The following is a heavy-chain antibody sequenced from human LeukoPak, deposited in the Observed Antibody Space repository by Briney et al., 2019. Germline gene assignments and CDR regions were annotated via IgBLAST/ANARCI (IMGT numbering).Heavy chain of an antibody. CDR3: ASLFTAMVRD. Sequence: SETLSLTCTVSGGSISSSSYYWGWIRQPPGKGLEWIGYIYYSGSTYYNPSLKSRVTISVDTSKNQFSLKLSSVTAADTAVYYCASLFTAMVRDWGQGTLVTVSS. J-gene: IGHJ4*02. CDR1: GGSISSSSYY. CDR2: IYYSGST. D-gene: IGHD5-18*01. V-gene: IGHV4-30-4*08.